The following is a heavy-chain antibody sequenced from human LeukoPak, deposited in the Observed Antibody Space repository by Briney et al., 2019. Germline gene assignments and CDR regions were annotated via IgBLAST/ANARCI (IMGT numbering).Heavy chain of an antibody. CDR3: ARAFVSSSGY. Sequence: ASVKVSCKASGYTFTGYYMHWVRQAPGQGLEWMGWINPNSGGTNYAQKFQGRVTMTRDTSISTAYMELSRLRSDDTAMYYCARAFVSSSGYWGQGTLVTVSS. V-gene: IGHV1-2*02. CDR1: GYTFTGYY. CDR2: INPNSGGT. J-gene: IGHJ4*02. D-gene: IGHD6-6*01.